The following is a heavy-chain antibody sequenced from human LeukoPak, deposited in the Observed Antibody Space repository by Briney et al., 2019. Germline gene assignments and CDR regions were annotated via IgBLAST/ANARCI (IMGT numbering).Heavy chain of an antibody. D-gene: IGHD1-26*01. CDR1: GFTFDTYP. CDR2: ITETGGGT. CDR3: AKTTRPLGALDH. Sequence: QPGGSLRLSCAASGFTFDTYPMTWVRQAPGKGLEWVSGITETGGGTKSADSVKGRFTISRDNSRNTVYLQMNSLRDEDTAIYYCAKTTRPLGALDHWGQGTLVTVSS. J-gene: IGHJ4*02. V-gene: IGHV3-23*01.